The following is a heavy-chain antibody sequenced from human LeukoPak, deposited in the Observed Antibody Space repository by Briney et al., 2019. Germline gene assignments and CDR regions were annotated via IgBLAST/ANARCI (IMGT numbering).Heavy chain of an antibody. V-gene: IGHV4-34*01. CDR2: INHSGST. D-gene: IGHD5-12*01. CDR3: ARRIVNSGYDCLDY. J-gene: IGHJ4*02. Sequence: PSETLSLTCAVYGGSFSGYYWSWIRQPPGKGLEWIGEINHSGSTNYNPSLMSRVTISVDTSKNQLSLSLNSVTAADTALYYCARRIVNSGYDCLDYWGQGTPVTVSS. CDR1: GGSFSGYY.